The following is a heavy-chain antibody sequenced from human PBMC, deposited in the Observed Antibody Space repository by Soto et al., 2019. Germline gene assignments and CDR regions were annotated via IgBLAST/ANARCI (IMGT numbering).Heavy chain of an antibody. J-gene: IGHJ5*02. D-gene: IGHD2-2*01. CDR1: GDSVSSNSAA. Sequence: PSQTLSLTCAISGDSVSSNSAAWNWIRQSPSRGLEWLGRTYYRSKWYNDYAASVKSRITINPDTSKNQFSLQLNSVTPEDTAVYYCARDLSCSSTSCYGYNWFDPWGQGTLVTVSS. CDR2: TYYRSKWYN. CDR3: ARDLSCSSTSCYGYNWFDP. V-gene: IGHV6-1*01.